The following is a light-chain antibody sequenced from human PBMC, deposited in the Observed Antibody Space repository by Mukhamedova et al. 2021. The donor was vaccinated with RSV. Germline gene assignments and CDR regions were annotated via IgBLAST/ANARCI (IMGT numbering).Light chain of an antibody. V-gene: IGKV1-39*01. J-gene: IGKJ1*01. CDR2: AAS. Sequence: WYQRRVHGKAPNLLIYAASSLQSGVPSRFSGSGSGTDFTLTISSLQPEDFATYYCQQSYGSVPWTFGQGTKVEIK. CDR3: QQSYGSVPWT.